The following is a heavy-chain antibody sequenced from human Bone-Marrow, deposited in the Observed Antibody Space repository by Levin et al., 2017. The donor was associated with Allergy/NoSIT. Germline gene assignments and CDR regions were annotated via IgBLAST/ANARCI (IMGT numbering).Heavy chain of an antibody. V-gene: IGHV1-18*01. CDR3: ARDHYYDSSGAYDY. CDR2: ISGKNGNT. D-gene: IGHD3-22*01. J-gene: IGHJ4*02. Sequence: ASVKVSCRTSGYSFTSYGVSWVRRAPGQGLEWMGWISGKNGNTKYAQKVQGRVTMTTDTSTTTVYMELRSLRSDDTAVYYCARDHYYDSSGAYDYWGQGTLVTVSS. CDR1: GYSFTSYG.